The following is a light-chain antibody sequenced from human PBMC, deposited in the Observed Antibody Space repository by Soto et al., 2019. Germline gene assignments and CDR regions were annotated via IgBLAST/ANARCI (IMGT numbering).Light chain of an antibody. J-gene: IGKJ5*01. CDR3: QQYGSSAPIT. CDR1: QSVSSN. CDR2: GAS. V-gene: IGKV3-20*01. Sequence: EIVMTQSPATLSVSPLEISTLSCGASQSVSSNLAWYQQKPGQAPRLLIYGASTRATGIPDRFSGSGSETDFTLTISRLEPEDFALYYCQQYGSSAPITFGQGTRLEIK.